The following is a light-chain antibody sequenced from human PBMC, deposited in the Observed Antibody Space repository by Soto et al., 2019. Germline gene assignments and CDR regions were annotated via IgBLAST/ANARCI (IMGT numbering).Light chain of an antibody. J-gene: IGKJ1*01. Sequence: EIVLTQSPGTLSLSPGERATLSCRASQSVSAGYFAWYQRKPGQAPRLLIYGASSRVSGIPDRFSGSGSGTDFTLTISRLEPEDFAVYYCQQYGSSPTFGQGTKVEIK. CDR3: QQYGSSPT. CDR2: GAS. CDR1: QSVSAGY. V-gene: IGKV3-20*01.